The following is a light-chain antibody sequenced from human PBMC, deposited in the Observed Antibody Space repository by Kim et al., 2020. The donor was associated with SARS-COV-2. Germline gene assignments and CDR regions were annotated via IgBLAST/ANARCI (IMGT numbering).Light chain of an antibody. J-gene: IGKJ1*01. CDR3: QQYGSSPRT. Sequence: EIVLTQSPGTLSLSPGERATLSCRASQSVSSSSLAWYQQKPGQAPRVLIYGASSRATGIPYRFSGSGSGTDFTLTISGLEPEDFAVYYCQQYGSSPRTFGQGTKVDIK. V-gene: IGKV3-20*01. CDR2: GAS. CDR1: QSVSSSS.